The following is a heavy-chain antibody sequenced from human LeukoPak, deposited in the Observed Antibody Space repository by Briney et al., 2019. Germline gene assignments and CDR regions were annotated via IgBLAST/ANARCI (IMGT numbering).Heavy chain of an antibody. CDR1: GYTFTSYD. J-gene: IGHJ4*02. Sequence: ASVKVSCKASGYTFTSYDINWVRQATGKGLEWRGWMNPNSGNTGYAQKFQGRVTMTRNTSISTAYMELSSLRSEDTAVYYCARVGATFVSDYWGQGTLVTVSS. CDR3: ARVGATFVSDY. V-gene: IGHV1-8*01. D-gene: IGHD1-26*01. CDR2: MNPNSGNT.